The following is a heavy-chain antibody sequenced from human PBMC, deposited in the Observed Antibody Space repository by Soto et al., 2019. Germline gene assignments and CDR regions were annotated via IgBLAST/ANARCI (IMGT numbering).Heavy chain of an antibody. J-gene: IGHJ6*02. Sequence: QVQLQESGPGLVKPSETLSLTCTVSGGSFSTYYWNWIRQPPGKGLEWIGYIYDSGSTNYNPSVKSRVTIPVATSKNQFSLKLSSVTAADTAVYYCARDAYYYGSGSSYYYGMDVWGQGTTVTVSS. D-gene: IGHD3-10*01. V-gene: IGHV4-59*01. CDR2: IYDSGST. CDR3: ARDAYYYGSGSSYYYGMDV. CDR1: GGSFSTYY.